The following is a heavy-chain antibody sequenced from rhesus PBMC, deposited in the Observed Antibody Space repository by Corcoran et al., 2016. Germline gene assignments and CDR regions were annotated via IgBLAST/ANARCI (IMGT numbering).Heavy chain of an antibody. CDR1: GYIFTSYV. Sequence: QEQLVQSGAEVKKPGASVKVSCKASGYIFTSYVISWLRQAPGQGFEWMERIHPGYGSTSDPQNFQGRVTITADMSTSTVYMELSSLRSEDMAVYYCAAVEVEYCTGSGCYWNYFDYWGQGVLVTVSS. J-gene: IGHJ4*01. D-gene: IGHD2-21*01. V-gene: IGHV1-70*01. CDR3: AAVEVEYCTGSGCYWNYFDY. CDR2: IHPGYGST.